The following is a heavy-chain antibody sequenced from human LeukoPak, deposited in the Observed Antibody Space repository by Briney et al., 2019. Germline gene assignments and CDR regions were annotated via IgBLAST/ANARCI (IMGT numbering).Heavy chain of an antibody. CDR3: ARDSLGYWYFDL. V-gene: IGHV4-30-2*01. CDR1: GGSISSGGYS. J-gene: IGHJ2*01. D-gene: IGHD7-27*01. CDR2: IDHSGST. Sequence: SQTLSLTCAVSGGSISSGGYSWSWIRQPPGKGLEWIGYIDHSGSTYYNPSLKSRVTISVDRSKNQFSLKLSSVTAADTAVYYCARDSLGYWYFDLWGRGTLVTVSS.